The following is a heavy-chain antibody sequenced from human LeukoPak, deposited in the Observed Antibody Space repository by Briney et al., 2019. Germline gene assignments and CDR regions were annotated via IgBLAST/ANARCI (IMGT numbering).Heavy chain of an antibody. CDR1: GGTFSSYA. V-gene: IGHV1-69*05. CDR2: IIPIFGTA. J-gene: IGHJ5*02. D-gene: IGHD6-13*01. CDR3: ARDALPGYSSSWYWFDP. Sequence: SVKVSCKASGGTFSSYAISWVRQAPGQGPEWMGGIIPIFGTANYAQKFQGRVTITTDESTSTAYMELSSLRSEDTAVYYCARDALPGYSSSWYWFDPWGQGTLVTVSS.